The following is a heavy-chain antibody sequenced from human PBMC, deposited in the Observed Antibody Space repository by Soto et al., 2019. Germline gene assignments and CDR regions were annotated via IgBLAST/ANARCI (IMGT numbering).Heavy chain of an antibody. CDR2: INPNSGGT. V-gene: IGHV1-2*02. J-gene: IGHJ4*02. Sequence: QVQLVQSGAEVKKPGASVKVSCKASGYTFTGYYMHWVRQAPGQGLEWMGWINPNSGGTNYAQNFQGRVTMTRDTSISTAYTEQSRLRSDDTAVYYCARDAAVAGTGLVSDWGQGTLVNVSS. CDR1: GYTFTGYY. CDR3: ARDAAVAGTGLVSD. D-gene: IGHD6-19*01.